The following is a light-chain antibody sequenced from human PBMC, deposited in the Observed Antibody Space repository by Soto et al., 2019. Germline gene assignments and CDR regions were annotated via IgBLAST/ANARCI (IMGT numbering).Light chain of an antibody. CDR1: SAPISTTYY. CDR3: VLYMGSGAYL. Sequence: QAVVIQESSLSVSPGGTVTLTCGLRSAPISTTYYPAWYQQTPGQAPRTLIYSTNTRSSGVPDRFSGSIRGNKAVLTITGAQAEDEAEYHCVLYMGSGAYLFGPGTKLTVL. CDR2: STN. J-gene: IGLJ1*01. V-gene: IGLV8-61*01.